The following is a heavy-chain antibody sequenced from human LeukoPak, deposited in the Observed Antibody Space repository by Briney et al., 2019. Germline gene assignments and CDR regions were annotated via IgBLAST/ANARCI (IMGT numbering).Heavy chain of an antibody. CDR2: ISYDGIHK. D-gene: IGHD3-10*01. V-gene: IGHV3-30*04. CDR3: ARARAGSVDY. Sequence: GGSLRLSCAASGFTFSNYAMHWVRQAPGKGLEWVAVISYDGIHKYYADSIKGRFNISRDNSDHTLFLLVDSLRPDDTAVYYCARARAGSVDYWGQGTLVTVSS. CDR1: GFTFSNYA. J-gene: IGHJ4*02.